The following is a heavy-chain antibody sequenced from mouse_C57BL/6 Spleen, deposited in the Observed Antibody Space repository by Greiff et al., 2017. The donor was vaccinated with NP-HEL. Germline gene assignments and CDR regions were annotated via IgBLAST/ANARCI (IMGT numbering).Heavy chain of an antibody. D-gene: IGHD2-5*01. CDR1: GYTFTDYE. Sequence: QVQLKESGAELVRPGASVTLSCKASGYTFTDYEMHWVKQTPVHGLEWIGAIDPETGGTAYNQKFKGKAILTADKSSSTAYMELRSLTSEDSAVYYCTYYSNYGTFAYWGQGTLVTVSA. V-gene: IGHV1-15*01. CDR3: TYYSNYGTFAY. J-gene: IGHJ3*01. CDR2: IDPETGGT.